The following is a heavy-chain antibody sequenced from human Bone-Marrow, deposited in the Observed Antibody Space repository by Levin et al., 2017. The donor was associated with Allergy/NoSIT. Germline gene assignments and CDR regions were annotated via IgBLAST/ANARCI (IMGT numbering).Heavy chain of an antibody. CDR1: GVSVTSGSYY. J-gene: IGHJ4*02. Sequence: SETLSLTCTVSGVSVTSGSYYWNWVRQSPGKGLEWIGLVYQSGNTNYNASLRSRVIISLDTSKNQFSLKLTSLTAADTALYYCARHSGMNYDVLTGYYGGYFDSWGQGTPVTVSS. CDR3: ARHSGMNYDVLTGYYGGYFDS. V-gene: IGHV4-61*01. CDR2: VYQSGNT. D-gene: IGHD3-9*01.